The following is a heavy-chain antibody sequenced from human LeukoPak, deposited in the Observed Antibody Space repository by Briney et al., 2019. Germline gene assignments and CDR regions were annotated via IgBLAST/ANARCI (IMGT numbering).Heavy chain of an antibody. CDR1: GGSLSGYY. D-gene: IGHD3-3*01. J-gene: IGHJ6*03. CDR3: ARGNLYNDLWSGSNFYTDV. V-gene: IGHV4-34*01. CDR2: VNHRGVT. Sequence: PSETLSLTCAVYGGSLSGYYWTWIRQPPGKGLEWIGEVNHRGVTKYKPSLRSRVTISVDTSKNQFSLILSSVTAADTGLYFCARGNLYNDLWSGSNFYTDVWGKGTTVTVSS.